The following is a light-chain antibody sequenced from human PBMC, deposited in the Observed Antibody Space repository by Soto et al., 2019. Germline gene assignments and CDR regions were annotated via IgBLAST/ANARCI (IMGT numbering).Light chain of an antibody. Sequence: QSALTQPASVSGSPGQSITISCTGTSSDVGSYNLVSWYQQHPGKAPKLMIYEGDKRPSGVSNRFSCSKSGNTASLTISGLQAEDEADYFCCSYAGSSTSRVFGTGTKVTVL. J-gene: IGLJ1*01. CDR3: CSYAGSSTSRV. CDR2: EGD. V-gene: IGLV2-23*01. CDR1: SSDVGSYNL.